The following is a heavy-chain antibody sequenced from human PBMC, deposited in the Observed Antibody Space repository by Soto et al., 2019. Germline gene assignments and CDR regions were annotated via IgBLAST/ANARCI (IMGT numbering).Heavy chain of an antibody. J-gene: IGHJ3*02. CDR1: GGTFSSYT. CDR2: IIPILGIA. CDR3: ASPYGGTTVETGDAFDI. Sequence: QVQLVQSGAEVKKPGSSVKVSCKASGGTFSSYTISWVRQAPGQGLEWMGRIIPILGIANYAQKFQGRVTITADKSTSTAYMELSSLRSEDTAVYYCASPYGGTTVETGDAFDIWGQGTMVTVSS. V-gene: IGHV1-69*02. D-gene: IGHD4-17*01.